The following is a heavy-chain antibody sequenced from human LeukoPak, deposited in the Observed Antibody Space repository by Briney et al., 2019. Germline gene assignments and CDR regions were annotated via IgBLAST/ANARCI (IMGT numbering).Heavy chain of an antibody. CDR3: ARKLRWDYYFDY. V-gene: IGHV4-59*11. J-gene: IGHJ4*02. CDR1: GASITSHY. Sequence: PSETLSLTCTVSGASITSHYWSWIRQPPGKGLEWIGYIYYSGSTNYNPSLKSRVTISVDTSKNQFSLKLSSVTAADAAVYYCARKLRWDYYFDYWGQGTLVTVSS. CDR2: IYYSGST. D-gene: IGHD3-16*01.